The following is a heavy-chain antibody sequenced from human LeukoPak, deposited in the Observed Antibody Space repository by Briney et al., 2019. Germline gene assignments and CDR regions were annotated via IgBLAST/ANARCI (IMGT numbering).Heavy chain of an antibody. V-gene: IGHV4-34*01. CDR1: GGSFSGYY. CDR2: INHSGST. CDR3: ARGRVGVTAFTYKPLNAFDI. Sequence: PSETLSLTCAAYGGSFSGYYWSWIRQPPGKGLEWIGEINHSGSTNYNPSLKSRVTISVDTSRNQFSLKLSSVTAADTAVYYCARGRVGVTAFTYKPLNAFDIWGQGTMVTVSS. J-gene: IGHJ3*02. D-gene: IGHD1-26*01.